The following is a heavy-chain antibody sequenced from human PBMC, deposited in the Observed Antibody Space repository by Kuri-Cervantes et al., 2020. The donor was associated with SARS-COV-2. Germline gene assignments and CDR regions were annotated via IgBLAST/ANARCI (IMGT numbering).Heavy chain of an antibody. J-gene: IGHJ3*02. D-gene: IGHD1-26*01. CDR3: AKDHKKWELRHDAFDI. V-gene: IGHV3-30*18. CDR1: GFTFSSYG. Sequence: GESLKISCAASGFTFSSYGMHWVRQAPGKGLEWVAVISCDGSNKYYADSVKGRFTISRDNSKNTLYLQMNSLRAEDTAVYYCAKDHKKWELRHDAFDIWGQGTMVTVSS. CDR2: ISCDGSNK.